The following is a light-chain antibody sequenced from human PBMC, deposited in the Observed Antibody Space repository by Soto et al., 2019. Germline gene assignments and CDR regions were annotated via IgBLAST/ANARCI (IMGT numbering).Light chain of an antibody. Sequence: DIQMTQSPSTLSASIGDRVTITCRASESIRTWWAWYQHKPGKAPKFLIYDASSLESGVPSRFSGSGSGTEFTLTISSLQPYDFATYYCQQYNNYPRTFGYGSQLDIK. CDR2: DAS. CDR1: ESIRTW. J-gene: IGKJ1*01. V-gene: IGKV1-5*01. CDR3: QQYNNYPRT.